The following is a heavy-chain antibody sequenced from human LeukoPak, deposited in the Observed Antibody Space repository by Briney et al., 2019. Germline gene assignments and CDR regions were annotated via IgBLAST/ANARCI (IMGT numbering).Heavy chain of an antibody. CDR3: AKGISVDGYNFERGADY. D-gene: IGHD1-1*01. V-gene: IGHV3-66*01. J-gene: IGHJ4*02. Sequence: GGSLRLSCAVSGFSVSGNFMNWVRQAPGKGLEWVSVIHTGGRTYYADSVKGRFVISRDSSKNTLYLQMNSLRVEDTAIYYCAKGISVDGYNFERGADYWGQGTLVTVSS. CDR2: IHTGGRT. CDR1: GFSVSGNF.